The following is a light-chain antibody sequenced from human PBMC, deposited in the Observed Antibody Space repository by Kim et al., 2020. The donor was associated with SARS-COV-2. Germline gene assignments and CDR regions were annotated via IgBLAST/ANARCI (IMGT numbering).Light chain of an antibody. J-gene: IGLJ2*01. Sequence: GQRVTISCSGSNSNIGSNTVNWYQQFPGTAPKLLIYSNNLRPSGVPDRFSGSKSGTSASLAISGLQSEDEADYYCAVWDDSLNGPVFGGGTQLTVL. CDR2: SNN. CDR3: AVWDDSLNGPV. V-gene: IGLV1-44*01. CDR1: NSNIGSNT.